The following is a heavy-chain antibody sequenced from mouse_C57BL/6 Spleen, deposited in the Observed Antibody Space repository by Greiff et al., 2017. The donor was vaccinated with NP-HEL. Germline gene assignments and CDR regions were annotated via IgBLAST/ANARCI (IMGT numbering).Heavy chain of an antibody. Sequence: VQLQQSGAELVKPGASVKLSCKASGYTFTSYWMQWVKQRPGQGLEWIGEIDPSDSYTNYNQKFKGKATLTVDTSSSTAYMQLSSLTSEDSAVYYCARLKGVDYWGQGTTLTVSS. CDR2: IDPSDSYT. CDR3: ARLKGVDY. J-gene: IGHJ2*01. CDR1: GYTFTSYW. V-gene: IGHV1-50*01.